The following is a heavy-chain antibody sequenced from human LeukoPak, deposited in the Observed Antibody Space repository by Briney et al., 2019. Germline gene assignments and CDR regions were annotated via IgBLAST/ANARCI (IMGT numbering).Heavy chain of an antibody. CDR1: GGSFSGYY. D-gene: IGHD6-19*01. CDR3: ARPSSGWYYYYYMDV. V-gene: IGHV4-34*01. Sequence: SETLSLTCAAYGGSFSGYYWSWIRQPPGKGLEWIGEINHSGSTNYNPSLKSRVTISVDTSKNQFSLKLSSVTAADTAVYYCARPSSGWYYYYYMDVWGKGTTVTVSS. J-gene: IGHJ6*03. CDR2: INHSGST.